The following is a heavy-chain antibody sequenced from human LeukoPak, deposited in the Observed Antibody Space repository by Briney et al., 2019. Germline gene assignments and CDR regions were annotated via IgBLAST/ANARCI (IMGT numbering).Heavy chain of an antibody. CDR3: ATLGGYSSSWAYYYYYYYMDV. V-gene: IGHV4-38-2*02. J-gene: IGHJ6*03. CDR2: IYHGGTR. D-gene: IGHD6-13*01. Sequence: SETLSLTCIVSGYSISTDYYWGWIRQPPGKGLEWIGSIYHGGTRYYNPSLKSRVTISVDTSKNQFSLKLSSVTAADTAVYYCATLGGYSSSWAYYYYYYYMDVWGKGTTVTISS. CDR1: GYSISTDYY.